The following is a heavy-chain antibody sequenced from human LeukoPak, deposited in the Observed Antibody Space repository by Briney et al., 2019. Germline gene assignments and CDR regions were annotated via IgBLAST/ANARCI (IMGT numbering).Heavy chain of an antibody. Sequence: ASVKVSCKASGYTFTGYAISWVRQAPGQGLEWMGWVSAYNGTTNYAQNFQDRVTMTTDTPTTTAYMELRSLRSDDTAVYYCARVDLYYDSSGYSQAANDYWGQGTLVTVSS. CDR1: GYTFTGYA. V-gene: IGHV1-18*01. J-gene: IGHJ4*02. D-gene: IGHD3-22*01. CDR3: ARVDLYYDSSGYSQAANDY. CDR2: VSAYNGTT.